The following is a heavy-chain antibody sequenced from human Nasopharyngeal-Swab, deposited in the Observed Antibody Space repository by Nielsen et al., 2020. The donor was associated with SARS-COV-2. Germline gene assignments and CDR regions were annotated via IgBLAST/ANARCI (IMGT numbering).Heavy chain of an antibody. V-gene: IGHV3-23*01. CDR2: ISGSGGST. Sequence: GGSLRLSCAASGFTFSSYAMSWVRQAPGKGLEWVSAISGSGGSTYYADSVKGRFTISRDNSKNTLYLQMNSLRAEDTAVYYCANYLGYCSGGSCFYYYYYMDVWGKGTTVTVSS. J-gene: IGHJ6*03. CDR3: ANYLGYCSGGSCFYYYYYMDV. D-gene: IGHD2-15*01. CDR1: GFTFSSYA.